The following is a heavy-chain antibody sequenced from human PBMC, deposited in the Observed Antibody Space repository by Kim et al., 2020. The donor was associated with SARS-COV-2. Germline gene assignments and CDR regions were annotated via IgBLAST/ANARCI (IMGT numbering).Heavy chain of an antibody. CDR2: IWYDGSNE. J-gene: IGHJ4*02. CDR1: GFTFSSYD. Sequence: GGSLRLSCAASGFTFSSYDMHWVRQAPGKGLEWVAVIWYDGSNEYYADSVKGRFTISRDNSKNTLYLQMNSLRAEDTAVYFCARDRILYFGEYYFDYWGQGTVVTVSS. V-gene: IGHV3-33*08. CDR3: ARDRILYFGEYYFDY. D-gene: IGHD3-10*01.